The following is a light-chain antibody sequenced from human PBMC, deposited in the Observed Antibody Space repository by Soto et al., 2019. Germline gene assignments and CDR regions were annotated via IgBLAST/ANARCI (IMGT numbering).Light chain of an antibody. CDR3: QQTYSYIS. Sequence: DVRMTQSPSSLSASVGDTITITCWASRTINTYLNWFQQKPGEPPRLLIYGASTLHDGLPSRFSGSASGADFTLTISGLQPEYFASYHCQQTYSYISFGGGTKV. CDR2: GAS. CDR1: RTINTY. V-gene: IGKV1-39*01. J-gene: IGKJ4*01.